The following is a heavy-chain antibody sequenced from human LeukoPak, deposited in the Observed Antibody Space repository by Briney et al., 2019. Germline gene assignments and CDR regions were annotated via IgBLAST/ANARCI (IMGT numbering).Heavy chain of an antibody. CDR1: GFTFSTYA. CDR3: AKDIYPAAAGTWDY. CDR2: LSASGAST. Sequence: GGSLRLSCAASGFTFSTYAMSWVRQAPGKGLEWVSTLSASGASTYYAASVKGRFTISRDNAKNSLYLQMNSLRAEDTALYYCAKDIYPAAAGTWDYWGQGTLVIVSS. J-gene: IGHJ4*02. V-gene: IGHV3-23*01. D-gene: IGHD6-13*01.